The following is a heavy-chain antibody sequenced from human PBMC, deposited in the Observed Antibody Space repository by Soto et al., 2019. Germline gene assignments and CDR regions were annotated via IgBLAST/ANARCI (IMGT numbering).Heavy chain of an antibody. V-gene: IGHV1-3*01. J-gene: IGHJ4*02. D-gene: IGHD2-15*01. CDR3: ARGFGVVVVVAAADFDY. CDR2: INAGNGNT. Sequence: ASVKVSCKASGYTFTSYAMHWVRQAPGQRLEWMGWINAGNGNTKYSQKFQGRVTITRDTSASTAYMELSSLRSEDTAVYYCARGFGVVVVVAAADFDYWGQGTLVTVSS. CDR1: GYTFTSYA.